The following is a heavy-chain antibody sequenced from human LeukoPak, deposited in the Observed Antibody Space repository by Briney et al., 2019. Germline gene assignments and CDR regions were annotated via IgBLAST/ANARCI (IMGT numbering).Heavy chain of an antibody. D-gene: IGHD2-15*01. CDR1: GYSFTSYW. V-gene: IGHV5-51*01. Sequence: KPGESLKISCKGPGYSFTSYWIGWVRQMPGKGLEWMGIIYPGNSDTRYSPSFEGQVTISADKSISTAYLQWSSLKASDTAMYYCMRHSDLGGSAGWIDYWGQGTLVTVS. J-gene: IGHJ4*02. CDR3: MRHSDLGGSAGWIDY. CDR2: IYPGNSDT.